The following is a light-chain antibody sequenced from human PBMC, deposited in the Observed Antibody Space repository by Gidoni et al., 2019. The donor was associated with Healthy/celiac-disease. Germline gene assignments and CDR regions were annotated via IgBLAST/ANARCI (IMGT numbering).Light chain of an antibody. Sequence: EIVLTQSPGTLSLSPGERATLSCRASQSVSSLYLAWYQPKHGQSLRLLINVASSRATGIPDSFSGSELGTDFTLTISRRGPEDLAVNYCQQYGSSPFTFGGGTKVEIK. CDR2: VAS. J-gene: IGKJ4*01. CDR1: QSVSSLY. CDR3: QQYGSSPFT. V-gene: IGKV3-20*01.